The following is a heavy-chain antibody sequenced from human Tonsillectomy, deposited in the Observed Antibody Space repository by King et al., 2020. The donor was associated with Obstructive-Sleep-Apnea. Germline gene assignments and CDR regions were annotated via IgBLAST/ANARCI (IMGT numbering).Heavy chain of an antibody. CDR1: GYSFTNYW. D-gene: IGHD3-10*01. Sequence: VQLVESGAEVKKAGESLKVSCKGSGYSFTNYWIGWVRQMPGKGLEWMGIIHPADSDTRYSPSFQGQVTISADKSISAAYLQWSSLKASDTAMYYCARPIRFAGGSGTYTWYFDLWGRGTLVTVSS. V-gene: IGHV5-51*01. CDR3: ARPIRFAGGSGTYTWYFDL. CDR2: IHPADSDT. J-gene: IGHJ2*01.